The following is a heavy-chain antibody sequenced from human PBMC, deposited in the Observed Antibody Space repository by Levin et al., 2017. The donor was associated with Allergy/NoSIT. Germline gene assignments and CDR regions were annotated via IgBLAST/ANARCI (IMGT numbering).Heavy chain of an antibody. J-gene: IGHJ3*02. CDR2: INSDGSDT. D-gene: IGHD5-12*01. V-gene: IGHV3-74*01. CDR1: GFTFSSYW. Sequence: SCAASGFTFSSYWIHWVRQAPGKGLVWVSRINSDGSDTIYADSVKGRFTVSRDNAKNTLYLQMSSLRGEDTAVYYCARGGGSHAFDIWGQGTMVTVSS. CDR3: ARGGGSHAFDI.